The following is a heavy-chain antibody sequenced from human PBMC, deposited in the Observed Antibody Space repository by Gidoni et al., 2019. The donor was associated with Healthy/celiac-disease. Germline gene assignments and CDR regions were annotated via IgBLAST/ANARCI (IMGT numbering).Heavy chain of an antibody. CDR2: IYYSGST. CDR3: ARLKGSGYSLH. V-gene: IGHV4-39*01. CDR1: GGSISSSSYY. J-gene: IGHJ4*02. D-gene: IGHD3-22*01. Sequence: QLQLQESGPGLVKPSETLSLTCTVSGGSISSSSYYWGWIRQPPGKGLEWIGSIYYSGSTYYNPSLKSRVTISVDTSKNQFSLKLSSVTAADTAVYYCARLKGSGYSLHWGQGTLVTVSS.